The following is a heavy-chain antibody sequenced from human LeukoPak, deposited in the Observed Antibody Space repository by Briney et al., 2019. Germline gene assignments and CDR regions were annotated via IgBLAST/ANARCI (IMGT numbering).Heavy chain of an antibody. J-gene: IGHJ4*02. CDR2: MYFSGNT. CDR3: ARHVVAATLGDFDY. D-gene: IGHD2-15*01. V-gene: IGHV4-39*01. CDR1: GFTFSSYA. Sequence: PGGSLRLSCAASGFTFSSYAMSWVRQPPGKGLEWIGSMYFSGNTYYNPSLKSRVTISVDTSKNQFSLKLSSVTAADTAVYYCARHVVAATLGDFDYWGQGTLVTVSS.